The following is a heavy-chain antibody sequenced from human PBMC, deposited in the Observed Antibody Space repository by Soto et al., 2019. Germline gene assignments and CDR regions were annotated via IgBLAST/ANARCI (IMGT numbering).Heavy chain of an antibody. Sequence: PXESLTISCKGSGYSFTSYWIGLVRQMPGKGLEWMGIIYPGDSDTRYSPSFQGQVTISADKSISTAYLQWSSLKASDTAMYYCARHLGAAAGPLYGMDVWGQGTTVTVSS. J-gene: IGHJ6*02. CDR1: GYSFTSYW. V-gene: IGHV5-51*01. D-gene: IGHD6-13*01. CDR2: IYPGDSDT. CDR3: ARHLGAAAGPLYGMDV.